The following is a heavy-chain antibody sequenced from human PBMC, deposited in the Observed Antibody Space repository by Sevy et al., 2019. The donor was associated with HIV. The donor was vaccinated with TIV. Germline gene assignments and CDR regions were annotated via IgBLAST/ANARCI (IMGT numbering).Heavy chain of an antibody. Sequence: GGSLRLSCAASGFTFSNAWMSWVRQAPGKGLEWVGRIKSKTDGGTIDDAAPVKGRFTISRDDSKNTVYLQMNSLKSEDTAVYYCSTDPIIVLLVTDGMDVWGQGTTVTVSS. J-gene: IGHJ6*02. D-gene: IGHD2-8*02. CDR2: IKSKTDGGTI. CDR1: GFTFSNAW. CDR3: STDPIIVLLVTDGMDV. V-gene: IGHV3-15*01.